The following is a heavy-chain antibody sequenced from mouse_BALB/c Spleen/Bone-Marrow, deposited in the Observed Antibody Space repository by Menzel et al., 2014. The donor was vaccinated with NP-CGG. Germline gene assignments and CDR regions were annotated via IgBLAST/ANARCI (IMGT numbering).Heavy chain of an antibody. CDR2: ISTYSGNT. CDR3: ARNFYGSSYFDY. CDR1: GYTFTAYA. V-gene: IGHV1-67*01. Sequence: QVQLQQSGPELVRPGVSVKLSCKGSGYTFTAYAMHWVKQSHAKSLEWIGLISTYSGNTYYNQNFKGKATMTVDKSSSTAYMELARLTSEDSAIYYCARNFYGSSYFDYWGQGTTLTVSS. J-gene: IGHJ2*01. D-gene: IGHD1-1*01.